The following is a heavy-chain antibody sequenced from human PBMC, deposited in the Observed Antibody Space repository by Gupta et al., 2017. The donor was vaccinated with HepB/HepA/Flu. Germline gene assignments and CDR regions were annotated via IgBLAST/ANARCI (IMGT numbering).Heavy chain of an antibody. CDR1: GFFFTSYW. V-gene: IGHV3-7*01. CDR3: ARDQGGAYYFNQYYYGLDV. D-gene: IGHD3-10*01. CDR2: IKQDGSET. Sequence: EVQLVESGGGLVQPGGSLRLSCDASGFFFTSYWMTWVRQAPGKGLEWVANIKQDGSETYYADSVKGRFTISRDNAKNALFLQMSSLRAEDTALYSCARDQGGAYYFNQYYYGLDVWGQGTTVTVSS. J-gene: IGHJ6*02.